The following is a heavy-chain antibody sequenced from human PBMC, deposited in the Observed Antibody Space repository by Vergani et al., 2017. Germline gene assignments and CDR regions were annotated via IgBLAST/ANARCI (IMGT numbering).Heavy chain of an antibody. CDR2: IYYSGST. D-gene: IGHD6-19*01. V-gene: IGHV4-39*01. J-gene: IGHJ5*02. Sequence: QLQLQESGPGLVKPSATLSLTCSVSGASIRSSNYYWGWIRQPPGKGLEWIASIYYSGSTYYNPSLKSRVPISVDTSKNQFPLKLSSVTAADTAVYFCARHSTVEWLVKLGWIDPWGQGILVTVSS. CDR1: GASIRSSNYY. CDR3: ARHSTVEWLVKLGWIDP.